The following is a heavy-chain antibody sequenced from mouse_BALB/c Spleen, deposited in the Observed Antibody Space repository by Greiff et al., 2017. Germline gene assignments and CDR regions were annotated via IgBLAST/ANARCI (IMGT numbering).Heavy chain of an antibody. Sequence: EVKLVESGGDLVKPGGSLKLSCAASGFTFSSYTMSWVRQTPEKRLEWVAYISNGGGSTYYPDTVKGRFTISRDNAKNTLYLQMSSLKSEDTAMYYCARHLRYSYSMDYWGQGTSVTVSS. J-gene: IGHJ4*01. V-gene: IGHV5-12-2*01. CDR1: GFTFSSYT. CDR3: ARHLRYSYSMDY. CDR2: ISNGGGST. D-gene: IGHD2-12*01.